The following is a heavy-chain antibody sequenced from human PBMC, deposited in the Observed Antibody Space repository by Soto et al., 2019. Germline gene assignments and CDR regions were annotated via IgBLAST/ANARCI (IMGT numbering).Heavy chain of an antibody. Sequence: ELQLVEAGGGLVQPGGSLRLSCAASGFTISNYWMHWVRQVPGKGLVWVSHINFDGSGTSYADSVNGRFTISRDNAKNAVYLQMSSLRAEDTAVYYCIRDYGEVGSTAAFDIWGQGTKVSVSS. CDR3: IRDYGEVGSTAAFDI. CDR1: GFTISNYW. J-gene: IGHJ3*02. D-gene: IGHD1-26*01. V-gene: IGHV3-74*01. CDR2: INFDGSGT.